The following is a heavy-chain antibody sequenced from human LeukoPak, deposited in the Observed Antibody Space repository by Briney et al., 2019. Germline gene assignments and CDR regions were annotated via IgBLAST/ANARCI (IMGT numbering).Heavy chain of an antibody. CDR2: ISYSGST. V-gene: IGHV4-34*01. CDR1: GGPFSGYY. Sequence: SETLSLTCAVYGGPFSGYYWSWIRHPPGKGLEWIGTISYSGSTYYNPSLKSRVTISVDMSKNQVSLKLSSVTAADTAVYYCTRDLSSAWFYYWGQGTLVTVSS. J-gene: IGHJ4*02. D-gene: IGHD6-13*01. CDR3: TRDLSSAWFYY.